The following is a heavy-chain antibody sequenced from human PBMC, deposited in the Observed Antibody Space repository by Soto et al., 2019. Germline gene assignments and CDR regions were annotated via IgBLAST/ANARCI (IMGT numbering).Heavy chain of an antibody. CDR3: ARDSGEDVDTAMEGGYYYYGMDV. V-gene: IGHV4-59*01. J-gene: IGHJ6*02. CDR1: CGSISSYY. CDR2: IYYSGST. Sequence: PSETLSLTCTVSCGSISSYYWSWIRQPPGKGLEWIGYIYYSGSTNYNPSLKSRVTISVDTSKNQFSLKLSSVTAADTAVYYCARDSGEDVDTAMEGGYYYYGMDVWGQGTTVTVSS. D-gene: IGHD5-18*01.